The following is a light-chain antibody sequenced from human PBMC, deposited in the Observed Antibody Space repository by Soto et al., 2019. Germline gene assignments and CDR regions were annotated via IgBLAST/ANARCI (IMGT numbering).Light chain of an antibody. J-gene: IGLJ1*01. CDR1: SSNIRNNY. CDR3: GTWDSSLSAYV. Sequence: QSVLTQPPPVSAAPRQKVTISCSGSSSNIRNNYVSWYQQLPGTAPKLLIYDNNKRPSGIPDRFSGSKSGTSATLGITGLQTGDEADYHCGTWDSSLSAYVFGTGTKV. CDR2: DNN. V-gene: IGLV1-51*01.